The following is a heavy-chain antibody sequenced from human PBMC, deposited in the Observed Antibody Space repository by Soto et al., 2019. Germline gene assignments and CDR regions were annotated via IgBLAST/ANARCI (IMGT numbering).Heavy chain of an antibody. Sequence: GGSVRLSXAASGLTVSGKKYVAWVRQAPGKGLEWVSALYDVDGSFYSDSVKGRFTTSSDSSKTTVYLQMNDLRPADTAVYYCATWHEREHAYDVWGQGTTVTVS. V-gene: IGHV3-53*01. D-gene: IGHD1-1*01. CDR3: ATWHEREHAYDV. CDR2: LYDVDGS. J-gene: IGHJ3*01. CDR1: GLTVSGKKY.